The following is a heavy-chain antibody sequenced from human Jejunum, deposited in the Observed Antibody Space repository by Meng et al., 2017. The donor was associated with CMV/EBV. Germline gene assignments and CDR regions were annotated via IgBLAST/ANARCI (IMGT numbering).Heavy chain of an antibody. D-gene: IGHD3-3*01. J-gene: IGHJ4*01. CDR2: IYSDHSGGAT. Sequence: NYISWVRQAAGKGLEWVSIIYSDHSGGATYYADSVEGRFTISRDNSKNTVYLQMNGLRRDDTAVYYCAKALTIFGLLREFYYFDYWGHGTRVTVSS. V-gene: IGHV3-66*02. CDR3: AKALTIFGLLREFYYFDY. CDR1: NY.